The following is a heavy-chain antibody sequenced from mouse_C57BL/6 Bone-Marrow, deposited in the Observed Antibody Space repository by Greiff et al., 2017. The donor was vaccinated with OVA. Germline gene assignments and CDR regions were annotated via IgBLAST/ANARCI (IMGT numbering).Heavy chain of an antibody. V-gene: IGHV1-55*01. CDR2: IYPGSGST. CDR3: AKAIYYGFYAMDY. D-gene: IGHD2-2*01. J-gene: IGHJ4*01. CDR1: GYTFTSYW. Sequence: QVQLQQPGAELVKPGASVKMSCKASGYTFTSYWLTWVKQRPGQGLEWIGDIYPGSGSTNYNEKFKSKATLTVDTSSSTAYMQLSSLTSEDSAVYYCAKAIYYGFYAMDYWGQGTSVTGSS.